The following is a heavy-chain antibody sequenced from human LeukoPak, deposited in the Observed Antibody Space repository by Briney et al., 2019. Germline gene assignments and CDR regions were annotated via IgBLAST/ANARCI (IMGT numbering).Heavy chain of an antibody. Sequence: GGSLRLSCAASGFTFSSYGMHWVRQAPGKGLEWVAFILYDGSNKYYADSVKGRFTISRDNSKNTLYLQMNSLRAEDTAVYYCAPRVVVIAAPFDYWGQGTLVTVSS. CDR2: ILYDGSNK. D-gene: IGHD2-21*01. V-gene: IGHV3-30*02. CDR1: GFTFSSYG. J-gene: IGHJ4*02. CDR3: APRVVVIAAPFDY.